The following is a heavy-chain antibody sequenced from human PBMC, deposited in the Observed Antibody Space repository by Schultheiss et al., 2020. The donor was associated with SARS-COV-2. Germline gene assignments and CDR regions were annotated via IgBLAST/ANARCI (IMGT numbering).Heavy chain of an antibody. Sequence: GGSLRLSCEASGFTFSDNAMSWVRQAPGKGLEWVSGISGSGGTRDYADTVKGRFTISRDNSKNMLYLQMNSLRAEDTGIYYCAASPSSVFDIWGQGTMVTVSS. J-gene: IGHJ3*02. CDR1: GFTFSDNA. CDR2: ISGSGGTR. CDR3: AASPSSVFDI. V-gene: IGHV3-23*01.